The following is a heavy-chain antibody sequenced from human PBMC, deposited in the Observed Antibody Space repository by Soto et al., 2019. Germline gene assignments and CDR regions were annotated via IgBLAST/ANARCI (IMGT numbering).Heavy chain of an antibody. D-gene: IGHD2-15*01. CDR2: NYSGGST. CDR3: ARYSRVPKGSLDY. V-gene: IGHV3-66*01. CDR1: GFTGSSNY. J-gene: IGHJ4*02. Sequence: SLGLSCAASGFTGSSNYMSWVRQGPGKGQEGDAVNYSGGSTYYAASVKGRFTISRDNSKNTLYLQMNSLRAEDTAVYYCARYSRVPKGSLDYWGQGTLVTV.